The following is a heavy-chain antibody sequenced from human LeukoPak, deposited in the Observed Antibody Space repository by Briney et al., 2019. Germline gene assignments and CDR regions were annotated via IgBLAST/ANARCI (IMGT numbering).Heavy chain of an antibody. Sequence: PSETLSLTSTVPGGSISSYYWSSIRQPAGKRLEWIGRIYTSGSTNYNLSLKSRVTMSVDTSKNQFSLKLSSVTAADTAVYYCARDLTVATRNAFDIWGQGTMVTVSS. CDR1: GGSISSYY. CDR3: ARDLTVATRNAFDI. D-gene: IGHD5-12*01. V-gene: IGHV4-4*07. J-gene: IGHJ3*02. CDR2: IYTSGST.